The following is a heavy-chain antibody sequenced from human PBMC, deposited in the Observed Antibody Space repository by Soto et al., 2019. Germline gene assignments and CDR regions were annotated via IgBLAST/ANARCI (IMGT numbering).Heavy chain of an antibody. CDR1: GCTFTSYY. Sequence: ASVKVSCKASGCTFTSYYMHWVRQAPGQGLEWMGIINPSGGSTSYAQKFQGRVTMTRDTSTSTVYMELSSLRSEDTAVYYCARERITMIVVAHRGARGWFDPWGQGTLVTVSS. CDR3: ARERITMIVVAHRGARGWFDP. V-gene: IGHV1-46*03. D-gene: IGHD3-22*01. CDR2: INPSGGST. J-gene: IGHJ5*02.